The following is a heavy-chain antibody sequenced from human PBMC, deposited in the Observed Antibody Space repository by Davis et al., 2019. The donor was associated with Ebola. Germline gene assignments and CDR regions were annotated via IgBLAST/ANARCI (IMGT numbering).Heavy chain of an antibody. CDR3: ASSGTTGTFDY. CDR1: GFTVSSNY. CDR2: ISSSGSTI. D-gene: IGHD1-1*01. Sequence: GESLKISCAASGFTVSSNYMSWIRQAPGKGLEWVSYISSSGSTIYYADSVKGRFTISRDNSKNTLYLQMNSLRAEDTAVYYCASSGTTGTFDYWGQGTLVTVSS. V-gene: IGHV3-11*01. J-gene: IGHJ4*02.